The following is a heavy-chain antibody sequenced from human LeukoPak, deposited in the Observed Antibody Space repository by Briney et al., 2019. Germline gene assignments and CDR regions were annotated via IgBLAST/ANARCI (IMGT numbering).Heavy chain of an antibody. V-gene: IGHV4-39*01. Sequence: SETLSLTCTVSGGSINSSSYYWGWIRQPPGKGLEWIGSIFYSGNTYDNPSLKSRVTISVDTSKNQFSLKLNSVTAADTAVYYCARHRSKWLQSSFNYWGQGTLVTVSS. CDR2: IFYSGNT. D-gene: IGHD5-24*01. CDR3: ARHRSKWLQSSFNY. CDR1: GGSINSSSYY. J-gene: IGHJ4*02.